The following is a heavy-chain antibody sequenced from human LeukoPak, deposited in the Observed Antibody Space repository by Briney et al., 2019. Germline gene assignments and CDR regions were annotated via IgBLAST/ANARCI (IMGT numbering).Heavy chain of an antibody. CDR2: ISWNSGSI. J-gene: IGHJ4*02. Sequence: PGGSLRLSCAASGFTFSSYAMSWVRQAPGKGLEWVSGISWNSGSIGYADSVKGRFTISRDNAKNSLYLQMNSLRAEDTALYYCAKDIKAYGSGSYFDYWGQGTLVTVSS. V-gene: IGHV3-9*01. CDR3: AKDIKAYGSGSYFDY. CDR1: GFTFSSYA. D-gene: IGHD3-10*01.